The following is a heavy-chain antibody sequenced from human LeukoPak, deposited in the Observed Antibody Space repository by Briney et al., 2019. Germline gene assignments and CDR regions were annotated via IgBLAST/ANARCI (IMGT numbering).Heavy chain of an antibody. V-gene: IGHV4-39*01. J-gene: IGHJ4*02. Sequence: SETLSLTCTVSGGSISSDNYYWGWIRRPPGKWLEWIGSIHYTGNTYDNPSLKSRVTISVDTSRNQVSLKLTSVTAADTAVYYCARLLYDGNGFYYFDCWGQGTLVTVSS. CDR3: ARLLYDGNGFYYFDC. CDR1: GGSISSDNYY. D-gene: IGHD3-22*01. CDR2: IHYTGNT.